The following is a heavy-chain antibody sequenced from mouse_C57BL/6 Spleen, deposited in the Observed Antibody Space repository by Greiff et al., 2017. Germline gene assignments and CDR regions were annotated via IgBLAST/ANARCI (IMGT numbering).Heavy chain of an antibody. CDR1: GYTFTDYC. J-gene: IGHJ4*01. V-gene: IGHV1-19*01. Sequence: EVQLQQSGPVLVKPGASVKMSCQASGYTFTDYCMNWVKQSHGKSLEWIGVINPYDGDTSYNEKFKGKATLTADKSSSTAYMHLNSLTSEDSAVYYCARDYYGNNEDAMDYWGQGTSVTVSS. CDR3: ARDYYGNNEDAMDY. CDR2: INPYDGDT. D-gene: IGHD2-1*01.